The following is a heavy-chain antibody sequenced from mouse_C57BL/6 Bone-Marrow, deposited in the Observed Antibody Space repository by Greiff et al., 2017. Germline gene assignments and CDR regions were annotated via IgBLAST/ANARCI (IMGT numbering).Heavy chain of an antibody. CDR1: GYTFTSYW. D-gene: IGHD1-1*01. CDR2: LHPNSGST. V-gene: IGHV1-64*01. CDR3: ARRYYGSRGFAY. Sequence: QVQLQQPGAELVKPGASVKLSCKASGYTFTSYWMHWVKQRPGQGLEWIGMLHPNSGSTNYNEKFKSKATLTVDKSSSTAYMQLLSLTSEDSAVYYCARRYYGSRGFAYWGQGTLVTVSA. J-gene: IGHJ3*01.